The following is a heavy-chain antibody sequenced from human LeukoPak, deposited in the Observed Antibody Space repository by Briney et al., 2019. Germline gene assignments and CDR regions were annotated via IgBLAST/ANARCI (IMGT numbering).Heavy chain of an antibody. V-gene: IGHV3-53*05. D-gene: IGHD2-2*01. CDR3: GGCSSTSCYFLDY. J-gene: IGHJ4*02. CDR2: IYSGGST. Sequence: GGSLRLSYAASGFTVSSNYMSWVRQAPGKGLEWVSVIYSGGSTYYADSVKGRFTISRDNSKNTLYLQMNSLRAEDTAVYYCGGCSSTSCYFLDYWGQGTLVTVSS. CDR1: GFTVSSNY.